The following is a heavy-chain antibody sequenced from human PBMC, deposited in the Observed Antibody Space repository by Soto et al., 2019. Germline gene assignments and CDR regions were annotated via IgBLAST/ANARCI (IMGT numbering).Heavy chain of an antibody. CDR2: INPETGGT. Sequence: ASVKVSCKASGYTFTGYYVHWVREAPGQGLEWMGWINPETGGTSYAQKFQGGVTLPRDTSINTAYLELSRLRFDDAAVYFCARERYQVISDGMDVWGQGTTVTVSS. CDR3: ARERYQVISDGMDV. CDR1: GYTFTGYY. D-gene: IGHD2-2*01. J-gene: IGHJ6*02. V-gene: IGHV1-2*02.